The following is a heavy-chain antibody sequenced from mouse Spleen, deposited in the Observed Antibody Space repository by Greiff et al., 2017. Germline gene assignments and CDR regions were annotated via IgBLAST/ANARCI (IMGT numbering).Heavy chain of an antibody. Sequence: VQLQQSGAELVMPGASVKLSCKASGYTFTSYWMHWVKQRPGQGLEWIGEIDPSDSYTNYNQKFKGKATLTVDKSSSTAYMQLSSLTSEDSAVYYCARGTTVVAPYYAMDYWGQGTSVTVSS. D-gene: IGHD1-1*01. CDR1: GYTFTSYW. V-gene: IGHV1-69*01. CDR2: IDPSDSYT. CDR3: ARGTTVVAPYYAMDY. J-gene: IGHJ4*01.